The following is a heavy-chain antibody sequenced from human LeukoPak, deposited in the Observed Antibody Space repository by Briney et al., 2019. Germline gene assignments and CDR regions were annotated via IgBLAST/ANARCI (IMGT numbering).Heavy chain of an antibody. V-gene: IGHV4-34*01. J-gene: IGHJ4*02. CDR2: INHSGST. Sequence: SETLSLTCTVSGGSISSYYWSWIRQPAGKGLEWIGEINHSGSTNYNPSLKSRVTISVDTSKNQFSLKLSSVTAADTAVYYCARATVDYVWGSYRFHFDYWGQGTLVTVSS. CDR1: GGSISSYY. D-gene: IGHD3-16*02. CDR3: ARATVDYVWGSYRFHFDY.